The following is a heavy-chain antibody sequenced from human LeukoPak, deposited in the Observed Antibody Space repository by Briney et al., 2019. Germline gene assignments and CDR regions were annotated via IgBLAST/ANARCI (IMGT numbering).Heavy chain of an antibody. D-gene: IGHD5-18*01. CDR3: ATIKRGDIFGYFDF. CDR1: GGSITTRY. J-gene: IGHJ4*02. CDR2: LRDSVTT. V-gene: IGHV4-59*11. Sequence: SETLSLTCTVSGGSITTRYWSWIRQPPGKGLEWIAYLRDSVTTKDTPSLKSRVTLSADTSKNQYFLRLTSVTAADTAVYYCATIKRGDIFGYFDFWGQGILVTVSS.